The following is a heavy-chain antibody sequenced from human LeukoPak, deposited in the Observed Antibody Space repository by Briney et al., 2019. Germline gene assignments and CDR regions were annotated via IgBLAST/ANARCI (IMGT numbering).Heavy chain of an antibody. CDR2: ISSSSSYI. Sequence: GGSLRLSCAASGFTFSSYSMNWVRQAPGKGLEWVSSISSSSSYIYYADSVKGRFTISRDNAKNSLYLQMNSLRAEDTAVYYCARVPVTLRHRYYPQHFDYWGQGTLVTVSS. D-gene: IGHD2/OR15-2a*01. CDR3: ARVPVTLRHRYYPQHFDY. V-gene: IGHV3-21*01. CDR1: GFTFSSYS. J-gene: IGHJ4*02.